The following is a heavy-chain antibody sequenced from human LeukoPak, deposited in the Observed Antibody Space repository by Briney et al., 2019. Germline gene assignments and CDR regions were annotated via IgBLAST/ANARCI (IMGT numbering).Heavy chain of an antibody. CDR1: GFTFSSYS. Sequence: GGSLRLSCAASGFTFSSYSMSWVRLAPRKGLEWVSGISGSGDNRYYADSVKGRFTISRDNSKNTLYLQMNSLRAEDTAVFYCAKYPASGGYFDYWGQGTLVTVSS. J-gene: IGHJ4*02. V-gene: IGHV3-23*01. CDR3: AKYPASGGYFDY. CDR2: ISGSGDNR. D-gene: IGHD6-13*01.